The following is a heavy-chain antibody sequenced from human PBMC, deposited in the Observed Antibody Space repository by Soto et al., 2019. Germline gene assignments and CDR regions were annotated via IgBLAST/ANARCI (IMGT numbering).Heavy chain of an antibody. CDR1: GFTFSNYG. D-gene: IGHD5-18*01. CDR3: ATEFPLNTAIGLNY. CDR2: ISYDGSNT. Sequence: ESGGGVVQPGRSLRLSCAASGFTFSNYGMHWVRQAPGKGLEWVAVISYDGSNTYYADSVKGRFSISRDNSKNTLYLQMNSLRAEDTAVYYCATEFPLNTAIGLNYWGQGTLVTVSS. J-gene: IGHJ4*02. V-gene: IGHV3-33*01.